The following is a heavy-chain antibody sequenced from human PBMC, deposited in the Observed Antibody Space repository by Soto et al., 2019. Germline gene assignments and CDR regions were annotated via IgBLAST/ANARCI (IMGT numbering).Heavy chain of an antibody. CDR2: IYYSGST. CDR3: ARASRGSSWSLNWFEH. J-gene: IGHJ5*02. V-gene: IGHV4-31*03. Sequence: PSETLSLTCTVSGGSISSGGYYWSWIRHHPGKGLEWIGYIYYSGSTYYNPSLKSRVTISVDTSKNQFSLKLSSVTAADTAVYYCARASRGSSWSLNWFEHWGKGTLVSVSS. CDR1: GGSISSGGYY. D-gene: IGHD6-13*01.